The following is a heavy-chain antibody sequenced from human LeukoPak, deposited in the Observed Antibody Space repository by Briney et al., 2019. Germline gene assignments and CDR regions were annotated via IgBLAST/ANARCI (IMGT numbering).Heavy chain of an antibody. CDR1: GGSISSGGYY. V-gene: IGHV4-31*03. Sequence: TLSLTCTVSGGSISSGGYYWSWIRQHPGKGLEWIGYIYYSGSTYYNPSLKSRVTISVDTSKNQFSLKLSSVTAADTAVYYCARAGCSSTSCYCDYWGQGTLVTVSS. J-gene: IGHJ4*02. CDR3: ARAGCSSTSCYCDY. D-gene: IGHD2-2*01. CDR2: IYYSGST.